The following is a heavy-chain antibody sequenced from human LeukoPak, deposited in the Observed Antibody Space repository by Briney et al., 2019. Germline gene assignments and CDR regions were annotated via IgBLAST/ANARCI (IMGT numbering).Heavy chain of an antibody. J-gene: IGHJ6*03. Sequence: GGSLRLSCAASGFTFDDYAMHWVRQAPGKGLEWVSGISWNSATKDYADSVKGRFTISRDNAKNTLYLQMNSLRAEDTAVYYCARPFTSMDVWGKGTTVTVSS. V-gene: IGHV3-9*01. CDR3: ARPFTSMDV. CDR1: GFTFDDYA. CDR2: ISWNSATK.